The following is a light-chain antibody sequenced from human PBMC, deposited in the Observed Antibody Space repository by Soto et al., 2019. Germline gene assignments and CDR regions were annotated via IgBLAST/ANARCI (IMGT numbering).Light chain of an antibody. Sequence: YELTQPPSVSVAPGKTARITCGGNNIGSKSVHWYQQKPGQAPVLVIYYDSDRPSGIPERFSGSNSGNTATLTISRVEAGDEADYYCQVWDSSSDHVVFGGGTKVTVL. J-gene: IGLJ2*01. V-gene: IGLV3-21*04. CDR2: YDS. CDR3: QVWDSSSDHVV. CDR1: NIGSKS.